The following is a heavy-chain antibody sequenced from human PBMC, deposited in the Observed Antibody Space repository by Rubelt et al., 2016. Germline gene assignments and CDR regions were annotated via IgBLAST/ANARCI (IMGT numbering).Heavy chain of an antibody. V-gene: IGHV4-34*02. Sequence: QVQLQQWGAGLLKPSETLSLTCAVYGGSFSGYYWSWIRQPPGKGLEWIGSIYYIGSTYYNPSLKSRVTISVDTSKNQFSLNLSSVTAADTAVYYCASIYGDPRGSLDYWGQGTLVTVSS. D-gene: IGHD4-17*01. CDR1: GGSFSGYY. J-gene: IGHJ4*02. CDR3: ASIYGDPRGSLDY. CDR2: IYYIGST.